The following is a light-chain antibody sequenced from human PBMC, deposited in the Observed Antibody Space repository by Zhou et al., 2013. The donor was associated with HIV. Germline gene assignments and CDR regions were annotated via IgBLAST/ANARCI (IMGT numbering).Light chain of an antibody. CDR3: QQYANSPQT. Sequence: EIVLTQSPGTLSLSPGERATLSCRASQNVTSNYLAWYQQKPGQAPRLLIYGASNRATDIPDRFTGSGSGTDFTLTFTTLGPEDFAVYYCQQYANSPQTFGQGTKVEIK. CDR1: QNVTSNY. V-gene: IGKV3-20*01. CDR2: GAS. J-gene: IGKJ2*01.